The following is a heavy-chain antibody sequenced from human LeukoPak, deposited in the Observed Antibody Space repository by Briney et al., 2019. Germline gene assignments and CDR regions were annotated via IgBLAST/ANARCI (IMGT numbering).Heavy chain of an antibody. CDR1: GITFGNNW. Sequence: GGSLRLSCAASGITFGNNWMHWVRQGPGKGLVWISRINSDGGGAIYADSVKGRFTVSRDKAKNTLYLQVSSLRAEDTAVYYCARDAPHNWFDTWGQGTLVTVSS. CDR2: INSDGGGA. CDR3: ARDAPHNWFDT. J-gene: IGHJ5*02. V-gene: IGHV3-74*01.